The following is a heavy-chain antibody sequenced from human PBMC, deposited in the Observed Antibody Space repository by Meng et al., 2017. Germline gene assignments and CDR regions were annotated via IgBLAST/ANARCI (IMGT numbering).Heavy chain of an antibody. V-gene: IGHV4-34*01. CDR1: GGSFSGYY. J-gene: IGHJ5*02. CDR2: INHSGST. CDR3: ARRRGGSSDWFDP. Sequence: GGGLLEPSEPLSLTCAVYGGSFSGYYWSRIRQPPGKGLEWIWEINHSGSTNYNPSLKSRVTISVDTSKNQFSLKLSAVTAADTAVYYCARRRGGSSDWFDPWGQGTLVTVSS. D-gene: IGHD6-6*01.